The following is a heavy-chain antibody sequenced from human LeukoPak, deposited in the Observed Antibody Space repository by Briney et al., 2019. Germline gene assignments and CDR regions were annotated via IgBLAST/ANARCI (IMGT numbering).Heavy chain of an antibody. J-gene: IGHJ4*02. V-gene: IGHV3-7*01. CDR3: AKPLAAAGRDYFDY. Sequence: GGSLRLSCAASGFTFSTYWMSWVRQAPGKGLEWVANIKQDGSENYYVDSVKGRFTISRDNSKNTLYLQMNSLRAEDTAVYYCAKPLAAAGRDYFDYWGQGTLVTVSS. CDR2: IKQDGSEN. CDR1: GFTFSTYW. D-gene: IGHD6-13*01.